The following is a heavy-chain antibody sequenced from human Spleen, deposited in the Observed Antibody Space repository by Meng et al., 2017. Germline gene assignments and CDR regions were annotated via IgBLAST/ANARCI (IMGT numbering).Heavy chain of an antibody. V-gene: IGHV4-34*01. D-gene: IGHD5-18*01. CDR3: ARARQTAMVVDY. Sequence: QVQLQQWGAGLLKPSETLSLTCAVYGGSFSGYYWSWIRQPPGKGLEWIGEIYHSGSTNYNPSLKSRVTISVDKSKNQFSLKLSSVTAADTAVYYCARARQTAMVVDYWGQGTLVTVSS. J-gene: IGHJ4*02. CDR2: IYHSGST. CDR1: GGSFSGYY.